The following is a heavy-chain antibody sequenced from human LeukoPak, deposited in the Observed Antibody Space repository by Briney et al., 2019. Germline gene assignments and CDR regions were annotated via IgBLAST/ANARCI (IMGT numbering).Heavy chain of an antibody. J-gene: IGHJ6*02. CDR2: FDPEDGKT. CDR1: GYTLTELS. D-gene: IGHD3-3*01. Sequence: ASVKVSCKVSGYTLTELSMHWVRQAPGKGLEWMGGFDPEDGKTIYAQKFQGRVTMTEGTSTDTADMELSSLRSEDTAVYYCATDSSITIFGVVALGPHGYYGMDVWGQGTTVTVSS. V-gene: IGHV1-24*01. CDR3: ATDSSITIFGVVALGPHGYYGMDV.